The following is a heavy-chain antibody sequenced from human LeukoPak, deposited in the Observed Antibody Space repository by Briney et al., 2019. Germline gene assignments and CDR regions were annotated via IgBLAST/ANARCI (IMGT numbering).Heavy chain of an antibody. CDR1: GGTFSSYA. J-gene: IGHJ5*02. D-gene: IGHD5-12*01. CDR3: ARVALSYSPGHLNWFDP. CDR2: IIPIFSTA. Sequence: GASVKVSCKASGGTFSSYAISWVRQAPGQGLEWMGGIIPIFSTANYAQKFQGRVTITTDESTSTAYMELSSLRSEDTAVYYCARVALSYSPGHLNWFDPWGQGTLVTVSS. V-gene: IGHV1-69*05.